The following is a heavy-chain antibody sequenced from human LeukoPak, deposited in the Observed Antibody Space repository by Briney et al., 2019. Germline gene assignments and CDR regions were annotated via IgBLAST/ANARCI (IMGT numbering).Heavy chain of an antibody. V-gene: IGHV1-69*13. J-gene: IGHJ6*03. Sequence: SVKVSCKASGGTFSSYAISWVRQAPGQGLEWMGGIIPIFGTANYAQKFQGRVTITADESTSTAYMELSSLRSEDTAVYYCAKGSGDIESIPTTLGRRYYYYYYMDVWGKGTTVTVSS. CDR3: AKGSGDIESIPTTLGRRYYYYYYMDV. CDR2: IIPIFGTA. CDR1: GGTFSSYA. D-gene: IGHD2-15*01.